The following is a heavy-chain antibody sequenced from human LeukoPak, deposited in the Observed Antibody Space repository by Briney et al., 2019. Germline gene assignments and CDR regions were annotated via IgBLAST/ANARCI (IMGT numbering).Heavy chain of an antibody. V-gene: IGHV3-23*01. Sequence: PGGSLRLSCAASGFTFSSYAMSWVRQAPVKGLEWVSTISGSGGGTYYADSVKGRFTISRDDSKNTLYLQMNSLRAEDTAVYYCAKDLGRYRNNYFDYWGQGTLVTVSS. CDR1: GFTFSSYA. CDR3: AKDLGRYRNNYFDY. CDR2: ISGSGGGT. J-gene: IGHJ4*02. D-gene: IGHD1-26*01.